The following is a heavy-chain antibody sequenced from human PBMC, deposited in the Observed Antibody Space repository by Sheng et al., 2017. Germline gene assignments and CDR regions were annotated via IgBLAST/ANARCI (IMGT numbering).Heavy chain of an antibody. CDR1: GGSFSGYY. CDR3: ARDRITYYYGSGSWFDP. D-gene: IGHD3-10*01. V-gene: IGHV4-34*01. J-gene: IGHJ5*02. Sequence: QVQLQQWGAGLLKPSETLSLTCAVYGGSFSGYYWSWIRQPPGKGLEWIGEINHSGSTNYNPSLKSRVTISVDTSKNQFSLKLSSVTAADTAVYYCARDRITYYYGSGSWFDPWGQGTLVTVSS. CDR2: INHSGST.